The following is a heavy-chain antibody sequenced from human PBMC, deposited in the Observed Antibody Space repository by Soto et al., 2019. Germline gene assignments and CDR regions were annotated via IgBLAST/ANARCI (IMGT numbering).Heavy chain of an antibody. Sequence: QVQLVQSGAEVKKPGASVSVSCKAFGYTFTKYCMHWVRQAPGQGLEWMAIINPNNGDTTYAQNFQGRITVTGDTSTSTVNLELSSLRSEDTAVYYGESEEIGGSGSCYNDWGQGTLVTVSS. CDR3: ESEEIGGSGSCYND. D-gene: IGHD2-15*01. CDR1: GYTFTKYC. V-gene: IGHV1-46*01. J-gene: IGHJ4*02. CDR2: INPNNGDT.